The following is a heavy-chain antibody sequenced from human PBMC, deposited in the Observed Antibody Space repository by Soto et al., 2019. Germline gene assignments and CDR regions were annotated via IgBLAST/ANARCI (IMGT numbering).Heavy chain of an antibody. CDR2: IRSKSMNYAT. V-gene: IGHV3-73*01. Sequence: LRLSCAGSDFTFSNSPVHWVRQASGKGLEWVGRIRSKSMNYATAYAASVKGRFTISRDDSENTAYLQMSSLRTEDTAVYYCSRHDSWGQGTLVTVSS. CDR1: DFTFSNSP. J-gene: IGHJ4*02. CDR3: SRHDS.